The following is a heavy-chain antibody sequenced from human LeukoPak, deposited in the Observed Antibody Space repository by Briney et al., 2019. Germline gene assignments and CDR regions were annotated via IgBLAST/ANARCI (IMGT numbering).Heavy chain of an antibody. V-gene: IGHV4-39*01. D-gene: IGHD4-17*01. Sequence: SETLSLTYTVSGGSISSSSYYWGWIRQPPGKGLEWIGTVYYSGSTYYNPSLKSRLTISVDTSKNQFSLNLSSVTAADTAVYYCARSGTTVTTRRFDYWGQGALVTVSS. J-gene: IGHJ4*02. CDR1: GGSISSSSYY. CDR2: VYYSGST. CDR3: ARSGTTVTTRRFDY.